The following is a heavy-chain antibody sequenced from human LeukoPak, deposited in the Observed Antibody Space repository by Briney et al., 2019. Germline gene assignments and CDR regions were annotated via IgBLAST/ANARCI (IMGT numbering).Heavy chain of an antibody. Sequence: PSETLSLTCTVSGGSISSYYWSWIRQPPGKGLEWIGYIYYSGSTNYNPSLKSRVTISVDTSKNQFSLKLSSVTAADTAVYYCARRAYDSSGYYHTDDYYFDYWGRGTLVTVSS. CDR1: GGSISSYY. CDR2: IYYSGST. V-gene: IGHV4-59*01. CDR3: ARRAYDSSGYYHTDDYYFDY. D-gene: IGHD3-22*01. J-gene: IGHJ4*02.